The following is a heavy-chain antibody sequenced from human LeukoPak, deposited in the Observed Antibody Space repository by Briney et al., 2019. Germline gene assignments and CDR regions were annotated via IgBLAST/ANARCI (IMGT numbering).Heavy chain of an antibody. CDR2: MNPNSGNT. CDR3: ARGRRCSSTSCRVYYLDY. V-gene: IGHV1-8*01. CDR1: GYTFTSYD. Sequence: ASVKVSCKASGYTFTSYDINWVRQATGQGLEWMGWMNPNSGNTGYAQKFQGRVTMTRNTSISTAYMELSSLRSEDTAVYYCARGRRCSSTSCRVYYLDYWGQGTLVTVSS. D-gene: IGHD2-2*01. J-gene: IGHJ4*02.